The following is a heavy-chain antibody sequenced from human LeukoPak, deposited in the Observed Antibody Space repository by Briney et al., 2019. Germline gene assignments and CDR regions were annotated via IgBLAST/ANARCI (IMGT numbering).Heavy chain of an antibody. CDR3: AKQQGIAAAGTDY. J-gene: IGHJ4*02. CDR1: GGSFSGYY. V-gene: IGHV3-23*01. D-gene: IGHD6-13*01. Sequence: ETLSLTCAVYGGSFSGYYWSWVRQAPGRGLEWVSAISGSGGSTYYADSVKGRFTISRDNSKNTLYLQMNSLRAEDTAVYYCAKQQGIAAAGTDYWGQGTLVTVSS. CDR2: ISGSGGST.